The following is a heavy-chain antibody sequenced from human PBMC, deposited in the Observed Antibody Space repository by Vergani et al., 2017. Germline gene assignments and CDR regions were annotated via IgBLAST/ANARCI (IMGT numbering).Heavy chain of an antibody. CDR2: IRNKVYGGTT. Sequence: EVQLVESGEGLLRPGGSLNLSCEAPGSPFGVYAITWVPQAPGKGLGWVAFIRNKVYGGTTEYAASVKGRFTISRDDSKRLADLQVRGLKTEDTTVYFCSRRRGYSFGYSDYWGQGTLVTVSS. CDR3: SRRRGYSFGYSDY. V-gene: IGHV3-49*04. J-gene: IGHJ4*02. D-gene: IGHD5-18*01. CDR1: GSPFGVYA.